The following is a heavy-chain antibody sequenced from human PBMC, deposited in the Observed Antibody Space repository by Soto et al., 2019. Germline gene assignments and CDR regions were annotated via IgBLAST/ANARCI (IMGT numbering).Heavy chain of an antibody. CDR2: IYYSGST. J-gene: IGHJ4*02. Sequence: QVQLQESGPGLVKPSQTLSLTCTVSGGSISSGGYYWSWIRQHPGKGLEWIGYIYYSGSTYYNPSLKSRVTISVDTSKNQLSLKLSSVTAADTAVYYCARVREWDTAMVHPNFDYWGQGTLVTVSS. V-gene: IGHV4-31*03. D-gene: IGHD5-18*01. CDR3: ARVREWDTAMVHPNFDY. CDR1: GGSISSGGYY.